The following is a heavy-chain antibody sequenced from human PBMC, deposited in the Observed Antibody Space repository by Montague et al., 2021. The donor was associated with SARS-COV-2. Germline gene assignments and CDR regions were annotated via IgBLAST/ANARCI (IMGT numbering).Heavy chain of an antibody. CDR3: ASMVRAQVYYFDY. V-gene: IGHV4-39*01. Sequence: SETLSLTCTVSGGFISSSSYYWGWIRQPPGKGLEWIGSIFYSGSTDYXXXVKSRVTISVDTSKNQFSLKLSSVTAADTAVYYCASMVRAQVYYFDYWGQGTLVTVSS. CDR2: IFYSGST. CDR1: GGFISSSSYY. J-gene: IGHJ4*02. D-gene: IGHD3-10*01.